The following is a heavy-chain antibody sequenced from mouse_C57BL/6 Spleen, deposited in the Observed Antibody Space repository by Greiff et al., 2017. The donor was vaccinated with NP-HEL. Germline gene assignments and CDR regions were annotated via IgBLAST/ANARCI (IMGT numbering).Heavy chain of an antibody. Sequence: VQLQQPGAELVKPGASVKVSCKASGYTFTSYWMHWVKQRPGQGLEWIGRIHPSDSDTNYNQKFKGKATLTVDKSSSTTYMPLSSLTSEDSAVYYCARTYYYGSSHWYFDVWGTVTTDTVSS. V-gene: IGHV1-74*01. CDR3: ARTYYYGSSHWYFDV. CDR1: GYTFTSYW. D-gene: IGHD1-1*01. CDR2: IHPSDSDT. J-gene: IGHJ1*03.